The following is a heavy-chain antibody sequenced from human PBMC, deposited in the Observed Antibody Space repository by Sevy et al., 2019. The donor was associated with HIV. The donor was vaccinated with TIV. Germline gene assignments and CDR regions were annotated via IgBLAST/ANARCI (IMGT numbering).Heavy chain of an antibody. J-gene: IGHJ6*02. V-gene: IGHV3-7*03. CDR2: IKQDGSEK. CDR3: AGVTNSIFGVVKYYYYYGMDV. Sequence: GGSLRLSCAASGLTFSSYWMSWVRQAPGKGLEWVANIKQDGSEKYYVDSVKGRFTISRDNAKNSLYLQMNSLRAEDTAVYYCAGVTNSIFGVVKYYYYYGMDVWGQGTTVTVSS. D-gene: IGHD3-3*01. CDR1: GLTFSSYW.